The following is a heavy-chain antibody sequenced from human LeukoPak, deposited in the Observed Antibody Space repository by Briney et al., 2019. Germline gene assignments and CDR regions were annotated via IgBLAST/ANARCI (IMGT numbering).Heavy chain of an antibody. V-gene: IGHV3-21*01. CDR2: ISSSSSYI. D-gene: IGHD1-26*01. CDR1: GFTFSSYS. Sequence: GGSLRLSCAASGFTFSSYSMNWVRQAPGKGLEWVSSISSSSSYIYYADSVKGRFTISRDNAKNSLYLQMNSLRAEDTAVYYCARDQESGSYYYYYMGVWGKGTTVTVSS. CDR3: ARDQESGSYYYYYMGV. J-gene: IGHJ6*03.